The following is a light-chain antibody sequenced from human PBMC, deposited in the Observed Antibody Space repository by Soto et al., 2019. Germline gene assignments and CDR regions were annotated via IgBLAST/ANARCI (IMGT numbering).Light chain of an antibody. J-gene: IGLJ1*01. CDR2: DVS. Sequence: QSVLTQPASVSGSPGQSITISCTGNSSEVGGYDFVSWYQQHPGKAPKLMIYDVSNRPSGVSNRLSGSKSGNTASLTISGLQAEDEADYYCSSYTSSNSLVLGTGTKATVL. CDR3: SSYTSSNSLV. CDR1: SSEVGGYDF. V-gene: IGLV2-14*03.